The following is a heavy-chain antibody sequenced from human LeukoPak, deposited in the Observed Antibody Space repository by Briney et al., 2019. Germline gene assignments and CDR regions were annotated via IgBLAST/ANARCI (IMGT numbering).Heavy chain of an antibody. CDR3: ARDLEASPGYEGADALDI. CDR2: VRPNNGAT. CDR1: GYTFTDFY. Sequence: ASVKVSCKASGYTFTDFYIHWVRHAPGQGLEWMGWVRPNNGATKYAEKFQGRVTMTRDTSTSTAHMELSSLRSDDTAEYYCARDLEASPGYEGADALDIWGQGAVVTVSS. D-gene: IGHD5-12*01. J-gene: IGHJ3*02. V-gene: IGHV1-2*02.